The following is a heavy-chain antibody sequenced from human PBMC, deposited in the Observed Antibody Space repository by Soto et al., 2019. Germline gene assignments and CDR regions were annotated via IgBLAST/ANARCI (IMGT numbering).Heavy chain of an antibody. CDR2: INPGGSIT. CDR3: ARVPTGKYGVWNY. Sequence: EEQLVESGGGLVQPGGSLRLSCAASGFTFSSYWMHWVRQAPGKGLVWVSRINPGGSITAYADSVKGRFTISRDNAKKTLYLQMNSLRGDDTAVYYCARVPTGKYGVWNYWGQGTLVTVSS. J-gene: IGHJ4*02. V-gene: IGHV3-74*01. CDR1: GFTFSSYW. D-gene: IGHD2-8*01.